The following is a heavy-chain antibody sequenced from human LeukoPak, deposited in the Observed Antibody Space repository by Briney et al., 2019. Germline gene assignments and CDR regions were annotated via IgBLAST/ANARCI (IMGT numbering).Heavy chain of an antibody. Sequence: SETLSLTCTVSGGSISSGSYYWSWIRQPGGKGLEWIGRIYTSGSTNYNPSLKSRVTISVDTSKNQFSLKLSSVTAADTAVYYCARDTAMVSFYYYYYMDVWGKGTTVTVSS. J-gene: IGHJ6*03. CDR3: ARDTAMVSFYYYYYMDV. CDR1: GGSISSGSYY. V-gene: IGHV4-61*02. CDR2: IYTSGST. D-gene: IGHD5-18*01.